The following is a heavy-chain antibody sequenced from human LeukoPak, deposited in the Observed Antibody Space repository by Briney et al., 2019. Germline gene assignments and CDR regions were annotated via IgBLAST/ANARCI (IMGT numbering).Heavy chain of an antibody. CDR1: GFTFSSNA. D-gene: IGHD6-13*01. Sequence: GGSLRLSCAASGFTFSSNAMHWVRQAPGKGPEYVSAISSIGGGTYYANSVKDRFTISRDNSKNTLYLQMGSLRAEDMAVYYCARESSRYHTIDYWGQGTLVTVSS. CDR2: ISSIGGGT. CDR3: ARESSRYHTIDY. V-gene: IGHV3-64*01. J-gene: IGHJ4*02.